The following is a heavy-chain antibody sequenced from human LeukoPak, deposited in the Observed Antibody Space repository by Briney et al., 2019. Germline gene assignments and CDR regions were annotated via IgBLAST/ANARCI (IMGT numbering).Heavy chain of an antibody. V-gene: IGHV4-4*07. Sequence: SETLSLTCTVSGGSISNHYWSWIRQPAGKGLEWIGRIYTSGSASYNPSLKSRVTTSVDTSKNQFSLNLTSVTAADTAVYYCARFMTTADYFDYWGQGTLVTVSS. CDR3: ARFMTTADYFDY. J-gene: IGHJ4*02. CDR1: GGSISNHY. CDR2: IYTSGSA. D-gene: IGHD4-17*01.